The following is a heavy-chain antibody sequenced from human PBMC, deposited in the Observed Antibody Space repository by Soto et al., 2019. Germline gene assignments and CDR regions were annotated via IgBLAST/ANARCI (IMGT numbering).Heavy chain of an antibody. CDR2: IFSNDEK. CDR3: ARIQKQLWHGGIYYFDY. Sequence: QVTLKESGPVLVKPTEPLTLTCTVCGFSLSNARMGVSWIRQPPGKALEWLAHIFSNDEKSYSTSLKSRLTISKDTSKSQVVLTMTNMDPVDTATYYCARIQKQLWHGGIYYFDYWGQGTLVTVSS. V-gene: IGHV2-26*01. J-gene: IGHJ4*02. CDR1: GFSLSNARMG. D-gene: IGHD5-18*01.